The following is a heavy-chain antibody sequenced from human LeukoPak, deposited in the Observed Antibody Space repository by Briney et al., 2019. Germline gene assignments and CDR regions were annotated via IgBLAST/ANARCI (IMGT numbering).Heavy chain of an antibody. D-gene: IGHD2-8*01. CDR2: IYYSGST. V-gene: IGHV4-59*08. J-gene: IGHJ4*02. CDR1: GGSISSYY. CDR3: ARHNGRFGDFDY. Sequence: SETPSLTCTVSGGSISSYYWSWIRQPPGKGLEWIGYIYYSGSTNYNPSLKSRVTISVDTSKNQFSLKLSSVTAADTAVYYCARHNGRFGDFDYWGQGTLVTVSS.